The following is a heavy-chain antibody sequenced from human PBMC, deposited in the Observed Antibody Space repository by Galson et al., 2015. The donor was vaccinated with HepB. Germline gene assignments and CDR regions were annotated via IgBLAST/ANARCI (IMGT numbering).Heavy chain of an antibody. Sequence: SLRLSCAASGFTFSNYAMNWVRQAPGKGLEWVSAINDRGIKTYYADSVKGRFTISRDNSKNTLYLQMNSLRAEDTAVYYCAKEGYCSSTSCYLGNSFDPWGQGTLVTVSS. J-gene: IGHJ5*02. CDR1: GFTFSNYA. CDR3: AKEGYCSSTSCYLGNSFDP. D-gene: IGHD2-2*01. CDR2: INDRGIKT. V-gene: IGHV3-23*01.